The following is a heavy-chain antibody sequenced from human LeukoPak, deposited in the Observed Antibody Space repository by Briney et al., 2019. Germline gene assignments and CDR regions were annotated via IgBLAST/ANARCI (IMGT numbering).Heavy chain of an antibody. CDR2: IYTNGGA. V-gene: IGHV4-4*07. CDR1: GGSISNYY. CDR3: AREPPGY. Sequence: SETLSLTCTVSGGSISNYYWNWIRQPAGKGLEWIGRIYTNGGASYNPSLKSRVTISIDASKNQFSLKLSSVTAADTAVYYRAREPPGYWGQGILVTVSS. J-gene: IGHJ4*02.